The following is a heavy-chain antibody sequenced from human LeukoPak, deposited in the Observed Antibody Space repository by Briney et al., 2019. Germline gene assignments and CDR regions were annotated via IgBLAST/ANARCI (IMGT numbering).Heavy chain of an antibody. CDR3: ARVGRGHFDY. V-gene: IGHV4-34*01. CDR2: INHSGST. J-gene: IGHJ4*02. CDR1: GGSFSGYY. Sequence: NPSETLSLTCAVYGGSFSGYYWSWIRQPPGKGLEWIGEINHSGSTNYNPSLKSRVTISVDTSKNQFSLKLSSVTAADTAVYYCARVGRGHFDYWGQGTLVTVSS. D-gene: IGHD3/OR15-3a*01.